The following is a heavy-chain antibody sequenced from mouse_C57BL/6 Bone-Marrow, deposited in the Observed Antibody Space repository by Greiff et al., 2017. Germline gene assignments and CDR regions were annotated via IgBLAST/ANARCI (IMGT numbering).Heavy chain of an antibody. J-gene: IGHJ3*01. D-gene: IGHD1-1*01. CDR3: ARNGYYYGSSWCAY. CDR2: IHPNSGST. CDR1: GYTFTSYW. V-gene: IGHV1-64*01. Sequence: QVQLQQPGAELVKPGASVKLSCKASGYTFTSYWMHWVKQRPGQGLEWIGMIHPNSGSTNYNEKFKSKATLTVDKSSSTAYMQLSSLTSEDSAVYYCARNGYYYGSSWCAYWGQGTLVTVSA.